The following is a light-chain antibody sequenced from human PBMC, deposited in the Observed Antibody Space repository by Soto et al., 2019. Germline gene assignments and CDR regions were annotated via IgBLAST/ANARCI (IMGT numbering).Light chain of an antibody. V-gene: IGLV2-23*01. J-gene: IGLJ1*01. Sequence: QSVLTQPASVSASPGQSITIPCTGTSSDVGSYNLVSWFQQHPGKVPKLLIYEGTKRPSGLSDRFSGSKSGTTASLTISGLQAQDEAHYSCYSHAGDNLYVFGTGTQVTVL. CDR2: EGT. CDR1: SSDVGSYNL. CDR3: YSHAGDNLYV.